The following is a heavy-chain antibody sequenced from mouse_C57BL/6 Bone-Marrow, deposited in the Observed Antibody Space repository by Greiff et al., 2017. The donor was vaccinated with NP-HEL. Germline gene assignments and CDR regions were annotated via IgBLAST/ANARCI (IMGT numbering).Heavy chain of an antibody. V-gene: IGHV1-54*01. CDR2: INPGSGGT. CDR3: ARSGDGFAY. D-gene: IGHD3-3*01. Sequence: QVQLKQSGAELVRPGTSVKVSCKASGYAFTNYLIEWVKQRPGQGLEWIGVINPGSGGTKYNEKFKGKATLTADKSSSTAYMQLSSLTSEDSAVYFCARSGDGFAYWGQGTLVTVSA. J-gene: IGHJ3*01. CDR1: GYAFTNYL.